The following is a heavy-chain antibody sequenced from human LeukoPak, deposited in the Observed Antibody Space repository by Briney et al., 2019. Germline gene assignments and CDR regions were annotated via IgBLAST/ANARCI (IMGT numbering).Heavy chain of an antibody. J-gene: IGHJ5*02. CDR1: GYTFTGYY. CDR3: ARDVAVMITFGGVDRKDWFDP. D-gene: IGHD3-16*01. V-gene: IGHV1-2*02. Sequence: ASVKVSCKASGYTFTGYYMHWVRQAPGQGLEWMGWINPNSGGTNYAQKFQGRVTMTRDTSISTAYMELSRLRSDDTAVYYCARDVAVMITFGGVDRKDWFDPWGQGTLVTVSS. CDR2: INPNSGGT.